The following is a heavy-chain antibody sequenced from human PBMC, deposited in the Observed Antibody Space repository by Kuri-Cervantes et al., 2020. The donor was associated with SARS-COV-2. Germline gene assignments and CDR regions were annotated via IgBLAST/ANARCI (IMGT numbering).Heavy chain of an antibody. D-gene: IGHD3-22*01. V-gene: IGHV7-4-1*02. CDR1: GYTFTSYA. CDR2: INTNTGNP. CDR3: ARDLDLKGADSSGYGAFDI. J-gene: IGHJ3*02. Sequence: ASVKVSCKASGYTFTSYAMNWVRQAPGQGLEWMGWINTNTGNPTYAQGFTGRFVLSLDTSVSTAYLQISSLKAEDTAVYYCARDLDLKGADSSGYGAFDIWGQGTMVTVSS.